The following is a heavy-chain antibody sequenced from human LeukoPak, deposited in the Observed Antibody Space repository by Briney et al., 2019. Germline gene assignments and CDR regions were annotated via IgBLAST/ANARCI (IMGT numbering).Heavy chain of an antibody. D-gene: IGHD2-15*01. Sequence: SETLSLTCTVSGGSISSYYWSWIRQPPRKGLEWIGCIYYSGSTHYNPPLHSRVTISVDTSKNQFSLKLSSVTAADTAVYYCASEGYCSGGSCKRQYWGQGTLVTVSS. CDR1: GGSISSYY. J-gene: IGHJ4*02. CDR2: IYYSGST. CDR3: ASEGYCSGGSCKRQY. V-gene: IGHV4-59*12.